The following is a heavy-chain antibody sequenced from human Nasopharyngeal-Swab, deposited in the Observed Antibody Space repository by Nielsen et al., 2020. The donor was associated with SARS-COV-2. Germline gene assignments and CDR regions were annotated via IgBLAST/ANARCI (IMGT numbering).Heavy chain of an antibody. Sequence: GSLRLSCAVYGGSFSGYYWSWIRQPPGKGLEWIGEINHSGSTNYNPSLKSRVTISVDTSKNQFSLKLSSVTAADTAVYYCASDGYTVTTEFDYWGQGTLVTVSS. CDR3: ASDGYTVTTEFDY. CDR2: INHSGST. D-gene: IGHD4-17*01. J-gene: IGHJ4*02. CDR1: GGSFSGYY. V-gene: IGHV4-34*01.